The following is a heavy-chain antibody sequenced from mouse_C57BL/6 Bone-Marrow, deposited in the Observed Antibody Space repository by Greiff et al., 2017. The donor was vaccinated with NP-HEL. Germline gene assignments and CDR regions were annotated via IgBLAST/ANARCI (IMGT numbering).Heavy chain of an antibody. Sequence: EVMLVESGGGLVKPGGSLKLSCAASGFTFSSYAMSWVRQTPETRLEWVATISDGGSYTYYPDNVKGRFTISRDNAKNNLYLQMSHLKSEDTAMYYCARDPLYSNYLFDYWGQGTTLTVSS. V-gene: IGHV5-4*01. CDR3: ARDPLYSNYLFDY. CDR1: GFTFSSYA. J-gene: IGHJ2*01. CDR2: ISDGGSYT. D-gene: IGHD2-5*01.